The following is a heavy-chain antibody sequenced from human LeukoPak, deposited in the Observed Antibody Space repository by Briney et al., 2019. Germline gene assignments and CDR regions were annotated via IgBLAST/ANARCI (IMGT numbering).Heavy chain of an antibody. J-gene: IGHJ4*02. CDR1: GGSFSGYY. CDR2: IYYSGST. CDR3: ARRHSGSYFDY. Sequence: SETLSLTCAVYGGSFSGYYWSWIRQPPGKGLEWIGSIYYSGSTYYNPSLKSRVTISVDTSKNQFSLKLSSVTAADTAVYYCARRHSGSYFDYWGQGTLVTVSS. D-gene: IGHD1-26*01. V-gene: IGHV4-34*01.